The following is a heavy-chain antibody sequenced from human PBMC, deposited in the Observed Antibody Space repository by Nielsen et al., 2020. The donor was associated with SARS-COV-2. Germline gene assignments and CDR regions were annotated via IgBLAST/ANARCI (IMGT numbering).Heavy chain of an antibody. CDR3: ARDRGRSLGAAFWFDP. CDR1: EYTFTNYG. CDR2: IGAHNGNT. V-gene: IGHV1-18*01. D-gene: IGHD3-16*01. Sequence: ASVKVSCKASEYTFTNYGISWVRQAPGQGLEWIGWIGAHNGNTYYAENFQARVTLTTETSTSTAYMEMRDLRSDDTAVYYCARDRGRSLGAAFWFDPWGQGTLVTVSS. J-gene: IGHJ5*02.